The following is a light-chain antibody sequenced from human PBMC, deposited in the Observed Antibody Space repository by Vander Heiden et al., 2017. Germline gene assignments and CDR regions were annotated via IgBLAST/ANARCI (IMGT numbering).Light chain of an antibody. J-gene: IGKJ3*01. CDR1: QGIRND. CDR2: AAS. Sequence: AIQMTQSPSSLSASVGDRVTITCRASQGIRNDLGWYQQKPGKAPNLLIYAASSLKGGVQSRFSGSGSGTDFTLTSSSLQPEDFATYYFLQDYNYPFGHGTKVDIK. CDR3: LQDYNYP. V-gene: IGKV1-6*01.